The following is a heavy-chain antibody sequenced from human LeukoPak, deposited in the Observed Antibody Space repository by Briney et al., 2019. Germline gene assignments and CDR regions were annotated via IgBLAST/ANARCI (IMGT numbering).Heavy chain of an antibody. CDR2: ISAYNGNT. V-gene: IGHV1-18*01. Sequence: ASVKVSCKASGYTFTSYGISWVRQAPGQGLEWMGWISAYNGNTNYAQKLQGGVTMTTDTSTSTAYMELRSLRSDDTAVYYCARDEEYDSSGYYSSHMFYWGQGTLVTVSS. J-gene: IGHJ4*02. CDR3: ARDEEYDSSGYYSSHMFY. CDR1: GYTFTSYG. D-gene: IGHD3-22*01.